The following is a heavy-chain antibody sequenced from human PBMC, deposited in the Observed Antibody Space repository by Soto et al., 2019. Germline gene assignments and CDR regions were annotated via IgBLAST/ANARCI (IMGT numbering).Heavy chain of an antibody. J-gene: IGHJ6*02. CDR1: GGSVSSGSYY. CDR3: ARDDWTGSVVRGVIFPHRTYYGMDV. D-gene: IGHD3-10*01. CDR2: IYYSGST. Sequence: PSETLSLTCSVSGGSVSSGSYYWSWIRQPPGKGLEWIGDIYYSGSTNYNPSLKSRVTISVDTSKNQFSLKLSSVTAADTAVYYCARDDWTGSVVRGVIFPHRTYYGMDVWGQGPTVTVSS. V-gene: IGHV4-61*01.